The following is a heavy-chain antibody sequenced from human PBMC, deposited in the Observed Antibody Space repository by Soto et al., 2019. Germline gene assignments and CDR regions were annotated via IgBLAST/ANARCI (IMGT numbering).Heavy chain of an antibody. Sequence: GGSLRLSCAASGFTFSSYGMHWVRQAPGKGLEWVAVISYDGSNKYYADSVKGRFTISRDNSKNTLYLQMNSLRAEDTAVYYCAKDQVAGTYYYYGMDVWGQGTTVTVSS. V-gene: IGHV3-30*18. CDR3: AKDQVAGTYYYYGMDV. J-gene: IGHJ6*02. CDR2: ISYDGSNK. CDR1: GFTFSSYG. D-gene: IGHD6-19*01.